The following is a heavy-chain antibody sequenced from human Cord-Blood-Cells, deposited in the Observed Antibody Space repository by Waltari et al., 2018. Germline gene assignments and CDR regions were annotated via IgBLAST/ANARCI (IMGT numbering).Heavy chain of an antibody. J-gene: IGHJ4*02. V-gene: IGHV4-31*03. D-gene: IGHD3-10*01. CDR2: IYYRGST. CDR3: ARVGLKTGKAPPYYFDY. Sequence: QVQLQESGPGLVKPSQTLSLTCTVSGGSISSGGYYWSWIRQHPGKGLEWIGYIYYRGSTYYNPSLKSRVTISVDTSKNQFSLKLSSVTAADTAVYYCARVGLKTGKAPPYYFDYWGQGTLVTVSS. CDR1: GGSISSGGYY.